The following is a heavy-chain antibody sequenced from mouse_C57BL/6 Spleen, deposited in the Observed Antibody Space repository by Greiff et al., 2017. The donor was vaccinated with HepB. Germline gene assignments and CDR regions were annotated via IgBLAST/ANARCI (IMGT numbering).Heavy chain of an antibody. CDR3: TRGYDGSSPYFDY. Sequence: VQLQQSGTVLARPGASVKMSCKTSGYTFTSYWMHWVKQRPGQGLEWIGAIYPGNSDTSYNQKFKGKAKLTAVTSASTAYMELSSLTNEDSAVYYCTRGYDGSSPYFDYWGQGTTLTVSS. J-gene: IGHJ2*01. D-gene: IGHD1-1*01. CDR1: GYTFTSYW. CDR2: IYPGNSDT. V-gene: IGHV1-5*01.